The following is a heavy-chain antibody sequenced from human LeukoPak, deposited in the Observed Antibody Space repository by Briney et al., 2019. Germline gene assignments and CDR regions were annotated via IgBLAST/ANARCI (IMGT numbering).Heavy chain of an antibody. Sequence: SETLSLTCTVSGASLSRTSYYWGWIPQPPGQGLEWIGSIYYSGSTYYNPSLKSRVTISADTSKNQFSLKLSSVTAADTAVYYCARQEYDSSGYYSDYWGQGTLVTVSS. CDR3: ARQEYDSSGYYSDY. CDR1: GASLSRTSYY. CDR2: IYYSGST. D-gene: IGHD3-22*01. V-gene: IGHV4-39*01. J-gene: IGHJ4*02.